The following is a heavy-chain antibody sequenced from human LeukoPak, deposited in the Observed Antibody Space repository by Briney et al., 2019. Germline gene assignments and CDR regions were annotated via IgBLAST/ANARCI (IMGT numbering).Heavy chain of an antibody. Sequence: GGSLRLSCAASGFIFSSHTMHWVRQAPGKGLEWVALISYDGSNNFYADSVKGRSTIFRDNAKNTLYLQMNSLRAEDTAVYYCVRDLGGRSGHWGQGTLVTVSS. V-gene: IGHV3-30*04. CDR3: VRDLGGRSGH. CDR1: GFIFSSHT. J-gene: IGHJ4*02. CDR2: ISYDGSNN. D-gene: IGHD1-26*01.